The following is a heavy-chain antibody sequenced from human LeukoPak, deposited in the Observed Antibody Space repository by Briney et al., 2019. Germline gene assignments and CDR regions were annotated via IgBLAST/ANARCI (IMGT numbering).Heavy chain of an antibody. Sequence: GGSLRLSCAASGFIFSGAWMSWVRQAPGKGLEWVANIKEDGSEKHYVDSVNGRFTISRDNAKNSVYLQMNSLRAEDTAVYYCARIMNSSPDYWGQGTLVTVSS. CDR1: GFIFSGAW. CDR2: IKEDGSEK. V-gene: IGHV3-7*01. CDR3: ARIMNSSPDY. D-gene: IGHD6-13*01. J-gene: IGHJ4*02.